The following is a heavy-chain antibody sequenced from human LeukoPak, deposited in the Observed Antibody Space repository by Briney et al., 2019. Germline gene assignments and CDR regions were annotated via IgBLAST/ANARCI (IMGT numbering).Heavy chain of an antibody. Sequence: KISCKASGYRFTSYWIGWVRQMPGKGLEWMGGIIPIFGTANYAQKFQGRVTITADESTSTAYMELSSLRSEDTAVYYCARSIRRWLQPREIGWFDPWGQGTLVTVSS. CDR1: GYRFTSYW. D-gene: IGHD5-24*01. CDR3: ARSIRRWLQPREIGWFDP. V-gene: IGHV1-69*01. CDR2: IIPIFGTA. J-gene: IGHJ5*02.